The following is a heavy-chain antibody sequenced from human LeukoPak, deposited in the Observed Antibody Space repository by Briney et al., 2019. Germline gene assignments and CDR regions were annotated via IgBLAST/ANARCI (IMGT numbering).Heavy chain of an antibody. J-gene: IGHJ5*02. CDR1: GGSISGYY. CDR3: ARGLGPSNWFDP. CDR2: IYYSGST. V-gene: IGHV4-38-2*02. Sequence: SETLSLTCTVSGGSISGYYWSWIRQPPGKGLEWIGSIYYSGSTYYNPSLKSRVTISVDTSKNQFSLKLSSVTAADTAVYYCARGLGPSNWFDPWGQGTLVTVSS. D-gene: IGHD4-11*01.